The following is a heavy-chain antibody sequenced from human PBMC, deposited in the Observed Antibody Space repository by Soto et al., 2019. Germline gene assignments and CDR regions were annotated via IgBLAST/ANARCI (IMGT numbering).Heavy chain of an antibody. CDR1: GFTFSIYA. CDR2: ISSNGRST. CDR3: ARSGNGYDFDY. D-gene: IGHD5-12*01. Sequence: EVQLVESGEGLVQPGGSLRLSCAASGFTFSIYAMHWVRQAPGKGLEYVSAISSNGRSTYYADSVKGRFTISRDNSKNTLYLQMGSLRAEDMDVYQCARSGNGYDFDYWGQGTLVTVSS. V-gene: IGHV3-64*02. J-gene: IGHJ4*02.